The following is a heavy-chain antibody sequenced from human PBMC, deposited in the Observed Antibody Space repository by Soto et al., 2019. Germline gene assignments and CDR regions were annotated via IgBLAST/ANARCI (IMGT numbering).Heavy chain of an antibody. J-gene: IGHJ6*02. Sequence: GGSLRLSCTASGFTFGDYAMSWFRQAPGKGLEWVGFIRSKAYGGTTEYAASAKGRFTISRDDSKSIAYLQMNSLKTEDTAVYYFIREISSYDSSGYYYGMDVWGQGTTVTVSS. CDR1: GFTFGDYA. D-gene: IGHD3-22*01. CDR2: IRSKAYGGTT. CDR3: IREISSYDSSGYYYGMDV. V-gene: IGHV3-49*03.